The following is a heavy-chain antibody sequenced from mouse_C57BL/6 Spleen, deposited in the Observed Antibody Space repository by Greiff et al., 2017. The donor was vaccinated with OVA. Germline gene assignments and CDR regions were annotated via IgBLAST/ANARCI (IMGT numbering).Heavy chain of an antibody. V-gene: IGHV1-72*01. Sequence: QVQLQQPGAELVKPGASVKLSCKASGYTFTSYWMHWVKQRPGRGLEWIGRIDPNSGGTRYNEKFKSKATLTVDKPSSTAYMQLSSLTSENSAVYYCARWGTTVVATGAMDYWGQGTSVTVSS. CDR1: GYTFTSYW. J-gene: IGHJ4*01. D-gene: IGHD1-1*01. CDR3: ARWGTTVVATGAMDY. CDR2: IDPNSGGT.